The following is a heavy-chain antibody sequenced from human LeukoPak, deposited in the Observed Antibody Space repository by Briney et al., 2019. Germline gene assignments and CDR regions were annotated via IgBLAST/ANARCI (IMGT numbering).Heavy chain of an antibody. CDR1: GFTFSSYW. J-gene: IGHJ4*02. CDR2: INSDGGST. Sequence: PGGSLRLSCAASGFTFSSYWMHWVRQAPGKGLVWVSRINSDGGSTSYADSVKGRFTISRDNATNTRYLQMNSLRAEDTAVYYCARGRWSYDRPEVDYWGQGTLVTVSS. D-gene: IGHD3-22*01. V-gene: IGHV3-74*01. CDR3: ARGRWSYDRPEVDY.